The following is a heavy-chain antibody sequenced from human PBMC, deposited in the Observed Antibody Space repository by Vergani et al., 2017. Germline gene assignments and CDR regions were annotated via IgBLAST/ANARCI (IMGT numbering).Heavy chain of an antibody. CDR2: ISSSSMYI. CDR3: ARLLWFGELFKGSYGMDV. V-gene: IGHV3-21*01. J-gene: IGHJ6*02. CDR1: GFTFSSYS. D-gene: IGHD3-10*01. Sequence: EVQLVESGGGLVKPGGPLRLSCAASGFTFSSYSMNWVRQAPGKGLEWVSFISSSSMYIYYADSVKGRFTISRDNAKNSLYLQMNSLRAEDTAVYYCARLLWFGELFKGSYGMDVWGQGTTVTVSS.